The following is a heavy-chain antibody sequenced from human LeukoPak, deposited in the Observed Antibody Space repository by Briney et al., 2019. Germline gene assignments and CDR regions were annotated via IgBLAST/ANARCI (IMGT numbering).Heavy chain of an antibody. J-gene: IGHJ4*02. V-gene: IGHV3-74*01. D-gene: IGHD1-26*01. CDR3: AKGGIVGTTQPYFDY. Sequence: GGSLRLSCAASGFTFSSYWMHWVRQAPGKGLVWVSRISSDGSSTNYADSVKGRFTISRDNAKNTLYLQMNSLRAEGTAVYYCAKGGIVGTTQPYFDYWGQGTLVTVSS. CDR2: ISSDGSST. CDR1: GFTFSSYW.